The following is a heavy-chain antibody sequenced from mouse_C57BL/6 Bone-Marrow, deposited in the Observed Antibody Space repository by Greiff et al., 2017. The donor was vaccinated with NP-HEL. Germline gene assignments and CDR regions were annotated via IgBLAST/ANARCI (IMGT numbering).Heavy chain of an antibody. CDR1: GYTFTSYW. CDR2: IDPSDSYT. D-gene: IGHD2-4*01. CDR3: ARSTMITTNDWFAY. V-gene: IGHV1-59*01. J-gene: IGHJ3*01. Sequence: QVQLQQPGAELVRPGTSVKLSCKASGYTFTSYWMHWVKQRPGQGLEWIGVIDPSDSYTNYNQKFKGKATLTVDTSSSTAYMQLSSLTSEDSAVYYCARSTMITTNDWFAYWGQGTLVTVSA.